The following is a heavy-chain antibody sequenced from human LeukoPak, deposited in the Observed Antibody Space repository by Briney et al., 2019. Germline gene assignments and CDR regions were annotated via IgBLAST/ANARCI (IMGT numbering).Heavy chain of an antibody. J-gene: IGHJ5*02. CDR2: INHSGST. Sequence: PSETLSLTCAVYGGSFSGYYWSWIRQPPGKGLEWIGEINHSGSTNYNPSLKSRVTISVDTSKNQFSLKLSSVTAVDTAVYYCARGRLIVVVPAATLNWFDPWGQGTLVTVSS. CDR3: ARGRLIVVVPAATLNWFDP. CDR1: GGSFSGYY. D-gene: IGHD2-2*01. V-gene: IGHV4-34*01.